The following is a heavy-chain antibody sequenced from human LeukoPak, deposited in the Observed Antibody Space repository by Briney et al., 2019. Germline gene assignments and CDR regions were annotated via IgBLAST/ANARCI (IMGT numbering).Heavy chain of an antibody. Sequence: GGSLRLSCAASGFTFRSYEMNCVRQAPGKGLEWVSYITSSGNTIYYADSVKGRFTISRDNAKNSLYLQMNSLRAEDTAVYYCARANYYDISGYDYWGQGTLVTVSS. J-gene: IGHJ4*02. V-gene: IGHV3-48*03. CDR2: ITSSGNTI. CDR3: ARANYYDISGYDY. D-gene: IGHD3-22*01. CDR1: GFTFRSYE.